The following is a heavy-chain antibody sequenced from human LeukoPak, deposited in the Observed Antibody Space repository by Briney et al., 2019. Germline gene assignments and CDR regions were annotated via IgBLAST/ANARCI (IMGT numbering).Heavy chain of an antibody. J-gene: IGHJ4*02. CDR3: ACYAIAARPRNFDY. D-gene: IGHD6-6*01. CDR2: INPNSGGT. V-gene: IGHV1-2*02. Sequence: GASVKVSCKASGYTFTGYYMHWVRQAPGQGLEWMGWINPNSGGTNYAQKFQGRVTMTRDTSISTAYMELSRLRSDDTAVYYCACYAIAARPRNFDYWGQGTLVTVSS. CDR1: GYTFTGYY.